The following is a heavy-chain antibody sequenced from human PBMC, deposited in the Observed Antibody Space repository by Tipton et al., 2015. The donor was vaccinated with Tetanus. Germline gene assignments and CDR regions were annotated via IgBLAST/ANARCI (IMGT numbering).Heavy chain of an antibody. CDR3: AKAPRPLPLAGTPPDDYYYMDV. CDR1: GFTFSSYG. V-gene: IGHV3-23*03. J-gene: IGHJ6*03. CDR2: IYSGGSSA. D-gene: IGHD6-19*01. Sequence: SLRLSCAASGFTFSSYGVNWVRQAPGKGLEWVSIIYSGGSSAYYAGSVKGRFTVSRDNSKNTLYLQMSSLRAEDTALYYCAKAPRPLPLAGTPPDDYYYMDVWGKGTTVTVSS.